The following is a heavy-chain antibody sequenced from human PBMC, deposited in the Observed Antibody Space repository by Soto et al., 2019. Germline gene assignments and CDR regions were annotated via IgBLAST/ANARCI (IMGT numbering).Heavy chain of an antibody. CDR1: GFTFSSYA. Sequence: GGSLRLSCAASGFTFSSYAMSWVRQAPGKGLEWVSAISGSGGSTYYADSVKGRFTISGDNSKNTLYLQMNSLRAEDTAVYYCAKPRRIYCSGGSCYPTDAFDIWGQGTMVTVSS. CDR2: ISGSGGST. CDR3: AKPRRIYCSGGSCYPTDAFDI. D-gene: IGHD2-15*01. J-gene: IGHJ3*02. V-gene: IGHV3-23*01.